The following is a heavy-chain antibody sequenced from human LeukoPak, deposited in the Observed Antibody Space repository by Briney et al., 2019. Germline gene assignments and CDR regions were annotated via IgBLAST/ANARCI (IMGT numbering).Heavy chain of an antibody. V-gene: IGHV3-30*18. CDR1: GFTFSNSA. Sequence: GGSLRLSCAASGFTFSNSAMNWVRQAPGKGLEWVAVISYDGNNKYYSDSARGRFTISRDNSKNTLYLQMNSLRAEDTALYYCAKDRFSSVVPAASGLFDYWGQGTLVTVSS. CDR2: ISYDGNNK. J-gene: IGHJ4*02. CDR3: AKDRFSSVVPAASGLFDY. D-gene: IGHD2-2*01.